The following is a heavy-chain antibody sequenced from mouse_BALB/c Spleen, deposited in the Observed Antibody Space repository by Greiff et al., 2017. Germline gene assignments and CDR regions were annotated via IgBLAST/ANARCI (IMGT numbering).Heavy chain of an antibody. CDR3: ARSPYDYDKIYYYAMDY. Sequence: EVQLQQSGPALVKPGASVKISCKTSGYTFTEYTMHWVKQSHGKSLEWIGGINPNNGGTSYNQKFKGKATLTVDKSSSTAYMELRSLTSEDSAVYYCARSPYDYDKIYYYAMDYWGQGTSVTVSS. J-gene: IGHJ4*01. D-gene: IGHD2-4*01. CDR2: INPNNGGT. V-gene: IGHV1-18*01. CDR1: GYTFTEYT.